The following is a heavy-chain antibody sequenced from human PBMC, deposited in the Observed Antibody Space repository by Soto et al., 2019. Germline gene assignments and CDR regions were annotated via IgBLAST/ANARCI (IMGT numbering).Heavy chain of an antibody. CDR1: GGSLNSYY. J-gene: IGHJ5*02. CDR3: ARVPAP. CDR2: IYHSGST. D-gene: IGHD2-2*01. V-gene: IGHV4-59*12. Sequence: PSETLSLTCTVSGGSLNSYYWTWIRQSPGKGLEWIGYIYHSGSTYYNPSLKSRVTISVDRSKNQFSLRLSSVTAADTAVYYCARVPAPWGQGTLVTVSS.